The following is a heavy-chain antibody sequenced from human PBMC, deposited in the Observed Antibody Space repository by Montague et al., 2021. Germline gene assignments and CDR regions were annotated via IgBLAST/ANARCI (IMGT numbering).Heavy chain of an antibody. Sequence: SLRLSCAASGFTFSTYGMSWVRQAPGKGLEWVADIRGDGGGTYYVDSVKGRFTISRDNAKNTLYLQMSSLRAEDTAVYYCAKYTYSYCDYWGQGTLVTVSS. J-gene: IGHJ4*02. CDR1: GFTFSTYG. D-gene: IGHD5-18*01. CDR3: AKYTYSYCDY. V-gene: IGHV3-7*05. CDR2: IRGDGGGT.